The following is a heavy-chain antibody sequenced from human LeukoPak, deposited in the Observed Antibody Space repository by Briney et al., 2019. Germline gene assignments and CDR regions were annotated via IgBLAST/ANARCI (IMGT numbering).Heavy chain of an antibody. CDR3: ARTRLDIVVVPAARWFDP. CDR2: IYYSGST. J-gene: IGHJ5*02. Sequence: PSETLSLACTVSGGSISSYYWSWIRKPPGKGLEWIGYIYYSGSTNYNPSLKSRVTISVDTSKNQFSLKLSSVTAADTAVYYCARTRLDIVVVPAARWFDPWGQGTLVTVSS. CDR1: GGSISSYY. D-gene: IGHD2-2*01. V-gene: IGHV4-59*01.